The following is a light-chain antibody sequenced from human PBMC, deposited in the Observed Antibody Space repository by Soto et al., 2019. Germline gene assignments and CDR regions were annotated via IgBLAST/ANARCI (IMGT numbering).Light chain of an antibody. CDR1: QSVNTY. Sequence: EIVLTQSPATLSLTPGERATLSCRASQSVNTYLAWYQQKPGQAPRLLMYDASNRATGVPARFSGSGSGTDFTLTISSLDPEDFAVYYCQHRSNWPQTFGQGTKVDI. CDR2: DAS. J-gene: IGKJ1*01. V-gene: IGKV3-11*01. CDR3: QHRSNWPQT.